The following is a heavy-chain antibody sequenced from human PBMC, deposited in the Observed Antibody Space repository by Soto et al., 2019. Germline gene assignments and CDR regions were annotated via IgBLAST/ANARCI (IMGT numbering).Heavy chain of an antibody. D-gene: IGHD6-19*01. Sequence: PGGSLRLSCAASGFTFSNYGMHWVRQAPGKGLEWVAVIWYDGSNQYYADSVKGRFTISRDNSKNTLYLEMNSLRADDTAVYYCAREESSDSHKYFQNWGQGTLVTVSS. CDR3: AREESSDSHKYFQN. J-gene: IGHJ1*01. CDR2: IWYDGSNQ. CDR1: GFTFSNYG. V-gene: IGHV3-33*01.